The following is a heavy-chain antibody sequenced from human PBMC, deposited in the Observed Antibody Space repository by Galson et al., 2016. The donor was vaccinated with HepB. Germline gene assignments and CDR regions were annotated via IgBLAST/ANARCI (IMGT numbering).Heavy chain of an antibody. D-gene: IGHD4-17*01. Sequence: SLRLSCAVSGFTFSGYGMHWVRQAPGKGLEWVALIRSDGSITYYGDSVKGRFTISRDNSKNTLHLQMNGLRAEDTAVYYCARGVGFGDYTFDVWGQGTMVIVSS. CDR2: IRSDGSIT. V-gene: IGHV3-33*01. CDR1: GFTFSGYG. CDR3: ARGVGFGDYTFDV. J-gene: IGHJ3*01.